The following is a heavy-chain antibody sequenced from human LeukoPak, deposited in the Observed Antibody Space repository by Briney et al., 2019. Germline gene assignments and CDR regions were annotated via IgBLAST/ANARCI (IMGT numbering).Heavy chain of an antibody. CDR3: AREPRRPYSGSYYYFDY. Sequence: XXGEXNHSCTPNYNPSLKSPVPISVDPSKNQFSLKLSSVTAADTAVYYCAREPRRPYSGSYYYFDYWGQGTLVTVSS. V-gene: IGHV4-34*01. CDR2: XNHSCTP. J-gene: IGHJ4*02. D-gene: IGHD1-26*01.